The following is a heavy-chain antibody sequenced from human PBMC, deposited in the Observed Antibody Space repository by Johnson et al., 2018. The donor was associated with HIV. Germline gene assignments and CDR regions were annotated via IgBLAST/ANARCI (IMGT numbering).Heavy chain of an antibody. CDR2: VSYHGSNK. V-gene: IGHV3-30-3*01. Sequence: QVQLVESGGGLVQPGGSLRLSCTASGFTFRSYAMHWVRQTPGKGLAWVAVVSYHGSNKYYADSVKGRFTISRDNSKNTLYLQMNSLRIEDTAVYYCARPCTWNFYDAFDIWGQGTMVTVSS. CDR1: GFTFRSYA. D-gene: IGHD1-7*01. CDR3: ARPCTWNFYDAFDI. J-gene: IGHJ3*02.